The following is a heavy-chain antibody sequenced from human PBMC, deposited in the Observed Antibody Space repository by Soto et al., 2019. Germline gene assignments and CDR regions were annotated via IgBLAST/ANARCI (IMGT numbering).Heavy chain of an antibody. CDR3: AKISTTSYFDF. CDR2: IRKKANSYTT. D-gene: IGHD4-17*01. CDR1: GFTFSDHY. J-gene: IGHJ4*02. Sequence: EVHLVESGGGLVQPGGSLRLSCAASGFTFSDHYMDWVRQVPGKGLEWVGRIRKKANSYTTEYAASVKGRFTISRDDSKNSMYLQMNSLKTEDTAVYFCAKISTTSYFDFWGQGTLVTVSS. V-gene: IGHV3-72*01.